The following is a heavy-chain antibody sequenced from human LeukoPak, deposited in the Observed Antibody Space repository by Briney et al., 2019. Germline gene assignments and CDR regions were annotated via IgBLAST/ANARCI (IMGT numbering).Heavy chain of an antibody. CDR3: ARAPPWYGGWFDP. V-gene: IGHV1-2*02. D-gene: IGHD3-10*01. CDR1: GYTFTGYY. J-gene: IGHJ5*02. Sequence: ASVKVSCKASGYTFTGYYMHWVRQAPGQGLEWMGWINPNSGGTNYAQKLQGRVTMTTDTSTSTAYMELRSLRSDDTAVYYCARAPPWYGGWFDPWGQGTLVTVSS. CDR2: INPNSGGT.